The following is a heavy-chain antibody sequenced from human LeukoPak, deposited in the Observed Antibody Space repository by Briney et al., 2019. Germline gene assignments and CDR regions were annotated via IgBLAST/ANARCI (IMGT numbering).Heavy chain of an antibody. J-gene: IGHJ4*02. Sequence: GGSLRLSCAASGFTFSSYAMHWVRQAPGKGLEWVAVISYDGSNKYYADSVKGRFTISRDNSKNTLYMQMNSLRAEDTAVYYCARDLAAAGFFDYWGQGTLVTVSS. V-gene: IGHV3-30*04. CDR2: ISYDGSNK. CDR3: ARDLAAAGFFDY. CDR1: GFTFSSYA. D-gene: IGHD6-13*01.